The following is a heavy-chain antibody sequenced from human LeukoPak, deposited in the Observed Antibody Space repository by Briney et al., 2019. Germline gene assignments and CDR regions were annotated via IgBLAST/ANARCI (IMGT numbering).Heavy chain of an antibody. CDR3: ARVSDAFGYFVDS. Sequence: GGSLRLSCAASGFAFSTYSMNWVRQAPGKGLEWVSSVSRSSRFIFYADSVQGRFTISRDDAKDSLFLQMNSLRAEDTAVYYCARVSDAFGYFVDSWGQGTLVTVSS. V-gene: IGHV3-21*01. D-gene: IGHD2/OR15-2a*01. J-gene: IGHJ4*02. CDR1: GFAFSTYS. CDR2: VSRSSRFI.